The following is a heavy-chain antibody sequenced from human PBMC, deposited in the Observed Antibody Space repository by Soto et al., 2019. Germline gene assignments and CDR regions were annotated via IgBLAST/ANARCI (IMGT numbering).Heavy chain of an antibody. CDR3: ARSRSDSSGYYPFYFDY. CDR1: GGTFSSYA. V-gene: IGHV1-69*13. CDR2: IIPIFGTA. D-gene: IGHD3-22*01. J-gene: IGHJ4*02. Sequence: ASVKVSCKASGGTFSSYAISWVRQAPGQGLEWMGGIIPIFGTANYAQKFQGRVTITADESTSTAYMELSSLRSEDTAVYYCARSRSDSSGYYPFYFDYWGQGTLVTVSS.